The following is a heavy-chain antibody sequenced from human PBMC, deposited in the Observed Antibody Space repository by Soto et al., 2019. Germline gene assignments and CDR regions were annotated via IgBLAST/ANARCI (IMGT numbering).Heavy chain of an antibody. Sequence: ASVKVSCKTSGYTFSRNGISWVRQAPGQGLEWMGWISPKSGSIKYAQKFQGRVIMTTDTSTSTAYMELRSLRSDDTAVYYCARDEGLIGTSYNWFDPWGQGTLVTVSS. CDR1: GYTFSRNG. D-gene: IGHD1-20*01. CDR3: ARDEGLIGTSYNWFDP. V-gene: IGHV1-18*01. CDR2: ISPKSGSI. J-gene: IGHJ5*02.